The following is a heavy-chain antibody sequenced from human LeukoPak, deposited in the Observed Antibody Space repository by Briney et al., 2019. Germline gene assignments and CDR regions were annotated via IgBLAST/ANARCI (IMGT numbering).Heavy chain of an antibody. V-gene: IGHV3-30*02. J-gene: IGHJ4*02. CDR2: IRYDGSNK. CDR3: AKDWVGASSYYFDY. CDR1: GFTFSSFD. D-gene: IGHD1-26*01. Sequence: PGGSLRLSCAASGFTFSSFDMHWVRQAPGKGLEWVAFIRYDGSNKYYADSVKGRFTISRDNSKNTLYLQMNSLRAEDTAVYYCAKDWVGASSYYFDYWGQGTLVTVSS.